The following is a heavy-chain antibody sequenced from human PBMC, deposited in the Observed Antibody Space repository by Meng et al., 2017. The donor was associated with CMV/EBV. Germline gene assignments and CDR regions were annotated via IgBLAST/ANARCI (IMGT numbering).Heavy chain of an antibody. CDR1: GYTFTGYY. CDR3: ARVLFGSLGY. V-gene: IGHV1-2*02. D-gene: IGHD3-10*02. Sequence: ASVKVSCKASGYTFTGYYMHWVRQAPGQGIEWMGWINPNSGGTNYAQKFQGRVTITRNTSISTAYMKLSSLGSEDTAVYYCARVLFGSLGYWGQGTLVTVSS. J-gene: IGHJ4*02. CDR2: INPNSGGT.